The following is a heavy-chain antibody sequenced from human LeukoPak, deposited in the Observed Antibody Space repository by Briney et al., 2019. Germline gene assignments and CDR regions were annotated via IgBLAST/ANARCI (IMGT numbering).Heavy chain of an antibody. CDR1: GFTFSSYG. D-gene: IGHD3-10*01. V-gene: IGHV3-23*01. CDR3: AKGGGSGSYDYFDS. Sequence: GGSLRLSCAASGFTFSSYGMSWVRQAPGKGLEWVSAISGSGGSTYYADSVKGRFTISRDNSENSLYLQMNNLKTEDTALYYCAKGGGSGSYDYFDSWGQGTLVTVSS. CDR2: ISGSGGST. J-gene: IGHJ4*02.